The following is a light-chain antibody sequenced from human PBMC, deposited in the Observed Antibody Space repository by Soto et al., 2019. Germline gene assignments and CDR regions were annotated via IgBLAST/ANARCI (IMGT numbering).Light chain of an antibody. J-gene: IGKJ1*01. CDR2: GAS. Sequence: EIVLTQSPGTLSLSPGERATLSCRASQSVSSSYLAWYQQKPGQAPRLLIYGASSRATGIPDRFSGSGSGTVFILTISRLEPEVFAVYYCQQYGSSRTFGQGTKVEIK. V-gene: IGKV3-20*01. CDR3: QQYGSSRT. CDR1: QSVSSSY.